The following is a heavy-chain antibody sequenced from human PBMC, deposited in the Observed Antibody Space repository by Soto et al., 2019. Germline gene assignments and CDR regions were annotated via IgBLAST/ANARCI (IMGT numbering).Heavy chain of an antibody. V-gene: IGHV1-3*01. CDR3: ARSVGAALSDY. CDR1: GYTFTSYA. CDR2: INAGNGNT. Sequence: QVQLVQSGAEVKKPGASVKVSCKASGYTFTSYAMNWVRQAPGQRLEWMGWINAGNGNTKYSQKFQGRVNITRDTSASTCYMELSSLRSEATAVYYCARSVGAALSDYWGQGTLVTVSS. J-gene: IGHJ4*02. D-gene: IGHD1-26*01.